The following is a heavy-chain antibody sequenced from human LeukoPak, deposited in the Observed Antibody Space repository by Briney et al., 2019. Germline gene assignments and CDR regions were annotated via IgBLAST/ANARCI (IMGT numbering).Heavy chain of an antibody. V-gene: IGHV3-23*01. CDR1: GFTVSSNY. CDR3: AKDLRYNYGGPLGY. D-gene: IGHD5-18*01. Sequence: GGSLRLSCAASGFTVSSNYMSWVRQAPGKGLEWVSVISGSGGSTYYADSVKGRFTISRDNSKNTLYLQMNSLRAEDTAVYYCAKDLRYNYGGPLGYWGQGTLVTVSS. J-gene: IGHJ4*02. CDR2: ISGSGGST.